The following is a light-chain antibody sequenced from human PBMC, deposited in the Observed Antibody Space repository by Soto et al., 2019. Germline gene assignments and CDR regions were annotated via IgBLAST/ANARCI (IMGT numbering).Light chain of an antibody. Sequence: EIQMTQSPSTLSASVGDRVTITCRASQSISSHLAWYQQKPGKAPEVLIYDASTLESGVPSRFSGSGSGTKFTITISSLQPDDFATCYCQHNSSNLYTFGQGTKLEIK. CDR3: QHNSSNLYT. CDR1: QSISSH. J-gene: IGKJ2*01. CDR2: DAS. V-gene: IGKV1-5*01.